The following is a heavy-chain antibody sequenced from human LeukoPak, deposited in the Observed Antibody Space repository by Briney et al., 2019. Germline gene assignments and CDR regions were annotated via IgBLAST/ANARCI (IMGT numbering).Heavy chain of an antibody. D-gene: IGHD6-13*01. Sequence: ASVKVSCKASGYTFTGYYMHWARQAPGQGLEWMGWINPNSGGTNYAQKFQGRVTMTRDTSISTAYMELSRLRSDDTAVYYCAREGPRGIAAAGTFRDDNWFDPWGQGTLVTVSS. CDR2: INPNSGGT. CDR3: AREGPRGIAAAGTFRDDNWFDP. V-gene: IGHV1-2*02. CDR1: GYTFTGYY. J-gene: IGHJ5*02.